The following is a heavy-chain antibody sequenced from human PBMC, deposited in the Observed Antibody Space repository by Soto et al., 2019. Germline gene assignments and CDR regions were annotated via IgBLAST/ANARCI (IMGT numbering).Heavy chain of an antibody. Sequence: PGGSLRLSCAASGFTFSSYWMHWVRQAPGKGLVWVSRINSDGSSTSYADSVKGRFTISRDNAKNTLYLQMNSLRAEDTAVYYCASGIVGATTLGRYYYYYYGMDVWGQGTTVTVSS. D-gene: IGHD1-26*01. CDR3: ASGIVGATTLGRYYYYYYGMDV. J-gene: IGHJ6*02. CDR2: INSDGSST. V-gene: IGHV3-74*01. CDR1: GFTFSSYW.